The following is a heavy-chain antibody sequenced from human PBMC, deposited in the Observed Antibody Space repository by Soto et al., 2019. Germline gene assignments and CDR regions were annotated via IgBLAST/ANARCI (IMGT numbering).Heavy chain of an antibody. Sequence: SETLSLTCAVYGGSFSGYYWSWIRQPPGKGLEWIGEINHSGSTNYNPSLKSRVTISVDTSKNQFSLKLSSVTAADTAVYYCARGELEGPRWYYMDVWGKGTTVTVSS. CDR2: INHSGST. D-gene: IGHD1-1*01. CDR3: ARGELEGPRWYYMDV. V-gene: IGHV4-34*01. CDR1: GGSFSGYY. J-gene: IGHJ6*03.